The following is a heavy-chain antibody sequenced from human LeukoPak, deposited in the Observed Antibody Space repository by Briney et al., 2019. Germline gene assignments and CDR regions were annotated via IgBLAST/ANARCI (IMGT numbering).Heavy chain of an antibody. V-gene: IGHV3-48*03. CDR3: AREVTYYDFWSGYVDY. CDR1: GFTFSSYE. Sequence: GGSLRLSCAASGFTFSSYEMNWVRQAPGKGLEWVSYISSSGSTIYYADSVKGRFTISRDNAKNSLYLQMNGLRAEDTAVYYCAREVTYYDFWSGYVDYWGQGTLVTVSS. CDR2: ISSSGSTI. D-gene: IGHD3-3*01. J-gene: IGHJ4*02.